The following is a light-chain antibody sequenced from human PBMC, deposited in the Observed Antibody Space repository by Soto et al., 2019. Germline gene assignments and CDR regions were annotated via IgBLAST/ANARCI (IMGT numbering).Light chain of an antibody. CDR2: AAS. V-gene: IGKV1-39*01. Sequence: SSLSASVGDRVTITCRASQSISSYLNWYQQKPGKAPKLLIYAASSLQSGVPSRFSGSGSGTDFTLTISSLQPEDFATYYCQQSYSTVWTFGQGTKVDIK. J-gene: IGKJ1*01. CDR3: QQSYSTVWT. CDR1: QSISSY.